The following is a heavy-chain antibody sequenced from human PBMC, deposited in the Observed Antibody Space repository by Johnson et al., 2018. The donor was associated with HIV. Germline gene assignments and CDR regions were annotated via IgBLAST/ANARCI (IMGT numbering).Heavy chain of an antibody. D-gene: IGHD3-10*01. J-gene: IGHJ3*02. CDR2: IRYDGSRK. V-gene: IGHV3-30*02. CDR1: GFTFSTYA. CDR3: ATEGYGSGTYGAFDI. Sequence: QVQLVESGGDLVQPGGSLRLSCAASGFTFSTYAMHWVRQAPGKGLEWVAFIRYDGSRKHYADSVKGRFTISRDNSKNTMYLQMNSVRAEDTAVYYCATEGYGSGTYGAFDIWGQGTKVTVSS.